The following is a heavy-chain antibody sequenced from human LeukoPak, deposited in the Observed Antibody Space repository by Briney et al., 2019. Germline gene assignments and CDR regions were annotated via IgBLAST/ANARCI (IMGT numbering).Heavy chain of an antibody. D-gene: IGHD3-10*01. CDR1: GFTFSSDA. V-gene: IGHV3-23*01. CDR3: AKATVRGIIVTTAAQFDY. J-gene: IGHJ4*02. Sequence: PGGSLTLSCAASGFTFSSDAMSWVRQAPGKGLEWVSAISGSGGSTYYADSVKGRFTISRDNSKNTLYLQMNSLRAEDTAVYYCAKATVRGIIVTTAAQFDYWGQRTLVTVSS. CDR2: ISGSGGST.